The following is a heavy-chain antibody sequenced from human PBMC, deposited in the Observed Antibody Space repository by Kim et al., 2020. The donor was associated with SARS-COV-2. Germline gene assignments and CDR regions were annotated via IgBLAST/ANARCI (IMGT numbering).Heavy chain of an antibody. D-gene: IGHD3-10*01. CDR1: GYTFTSYA. Sequence: ASVKVSCKASGYTFTSYAMHCVRQAPGQRLEWMGWINAGNGNTKYSQKFQGRVTITRDTSASTAYMELSSLRSEDTAVYYCARARYGSGSYYTGGAFDIWGQGTMVTVSS. J-gene: IGHJ3*02. V-gene: IGHV1-3*01. CDR3: ARARYGSGSYYTGGAFDI. CDR2: INAGNGNT.